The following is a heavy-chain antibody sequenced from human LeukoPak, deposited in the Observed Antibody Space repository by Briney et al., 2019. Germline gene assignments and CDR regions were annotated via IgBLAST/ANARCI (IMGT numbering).Heavy chain of an antibody. CDR2: IYYGGST. CDR1: GGSVSSGSYY. D-gene: IGHD4-11*01. J-gene: IGHJ2*01. Sequence: PSETLSLTCTVSGGSVSSGSYYWSWIRQPPGKGLEWIGYIYYGGSTNYNPSLKSRVTISVDTSKNQFSLKLSSVTAADTAVYYCARETTPYWYFDLWGRGTLVTVSS. V-gene: IGHV4-61*01. CDR3: ARETTPYWYFDL.